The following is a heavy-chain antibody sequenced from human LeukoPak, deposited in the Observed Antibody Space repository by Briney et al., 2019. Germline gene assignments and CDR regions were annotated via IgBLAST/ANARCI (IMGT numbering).Heavy chain of an antibody. V-gene: IGHV1-24*01. CDR3: ARDLEDYYDSSGYYPPLGY. CDR2: FDPEDGET. Sequence: ASVKVSCKVSGYTLTELSMHWVRQAPGKGLEWMGGFDPEDGETIYAQKFQGRVTMTEDTSTDTAYMELSSLRSEDTAVYYCARDLEDYYDSSGYYPPLGYWGQGTLVTVSS. CDR1: GYTLTELS. D-gene: IGHD3-22*01. J-gene: IGHJ4*02.